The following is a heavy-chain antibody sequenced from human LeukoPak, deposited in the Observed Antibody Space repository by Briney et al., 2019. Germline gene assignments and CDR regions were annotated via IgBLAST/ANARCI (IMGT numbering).Heavy chain of an antibody. CDR1: GGSISSYY. D-gene: IGHD3-22*01. V-gene: IGHV4-39*07. Sequence: SETLSLTCTVSGGSISSYYWGWIRQPPGKGLEWIGSIYYSGSTYYNPSLKSRVTISVDTSKNQFSLKLSSVTAADTAVYYCARVSRITMIATDAFDIWGQGTMVTVSS. J-gene: IGHJ3*02. CDR2: IYYSGST. CDR3: ARVSRITMIATDAFDI.